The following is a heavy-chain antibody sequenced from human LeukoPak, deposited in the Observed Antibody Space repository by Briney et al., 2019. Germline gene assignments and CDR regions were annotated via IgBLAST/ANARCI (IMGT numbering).Heavy chain of an antibody. V-gene: IGHV3-74*01. Sequence: GGSLRLSCAASGFTFIKYWMLWVRQAPGKGLQSVSRINTDGTVTTYADSVKGRFTVSRDNADNTMFLQMNSVRDEDTAVYYCATKQWLAPPPDSWGQGTPVTVSS. CDR2: INTDGTVT. D-gene: IGHD6-19*01. CDR3: ATKQWLAPPPDS. J-gene: IGHJ4*02. CDR1: GFTFIKYW.